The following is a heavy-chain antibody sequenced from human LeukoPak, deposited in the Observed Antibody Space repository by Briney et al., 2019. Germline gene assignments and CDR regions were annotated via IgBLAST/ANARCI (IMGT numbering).Heavy chain of an antibody. CDR2: ISSSSSYI. Sequence: GGSLRLSCAASGFTFSSYSMNWVRQAPGKGLEWVSSISSSSSYIYYADSVKGRFTISRDNAKNSPYLQMNSLRAEDTAVYYCARDSTVLGIYFDYWGQGTLVTVSS. D-gene: IGHD2-2*01. J-gene: IGHJ4*02. CDR1: GFTFSSYS. V-gene: IGHV3-21*01. CDR3: ARDSTVLGIYFDY.